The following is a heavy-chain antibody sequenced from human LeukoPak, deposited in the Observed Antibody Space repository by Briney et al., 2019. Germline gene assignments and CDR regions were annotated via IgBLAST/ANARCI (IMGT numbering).Heavy chain of an antibody. CDR1: GFTFSNYA. D-gene: IGHD1-26*01. V-gene: IGHV3-30-3*01. CDR2: ISYDGSNK. CDR3: ARGRSGIYDVFDL. J-gene: IGHJ3*01. Sequence: GGSLRLSCAASGFTFSNYAMDWVRQAPGKGLEWVAVISYDGSNKYYADSVKGRFTVSRDDSKNTLYLQMNSLRAEDTAVYYCARGRSGIYDVFDLWGQGTRVTVSA.